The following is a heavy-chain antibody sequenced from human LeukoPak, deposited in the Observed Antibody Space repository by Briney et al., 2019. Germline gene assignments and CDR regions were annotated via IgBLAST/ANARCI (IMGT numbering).Heavy chain of an antibody. D-gene: IGHD6-13*01. CDR3: ARRVGSSSWFWFDP. Sequence: PSETLSLTCTVSGDSFSSHYWSWIRQPPGKGLEWIGYIYYSGSTNYNPSLKSRVTISVDTSKNQFSLKLSSVTAADTAVYYCARRVGSSSWFWFDPWGQGTLVTVSS. CDR2: IYYSGST. V-gene: IGHV4-59*08. J-gene: IGHJ5*02. CDR1: GDSFSSHY.